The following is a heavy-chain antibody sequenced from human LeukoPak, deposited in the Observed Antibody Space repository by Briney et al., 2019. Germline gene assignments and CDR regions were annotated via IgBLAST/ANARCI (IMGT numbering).Heavy chain of an antibody. J-gene: IGHJ5*02. CDR3: ARGGPPISGGSSWNDSGVFDP. D-gene: IGHD6-13*01. V-gene: IGHV3-30-3*01. Sequence: PGGSLRLSCAASGFTFSSYAMHWVRQAPGKGLEWVSVISYDGSNKYYADSVKGRFTVSRDDSKNTLSLQMNSLRAEDTAVYYCARGGPPISGGSSWNDSGVFDPWGQGTLVTVSS. CDR1: GFTFSSYA. CDR2: ISYDGSNK.